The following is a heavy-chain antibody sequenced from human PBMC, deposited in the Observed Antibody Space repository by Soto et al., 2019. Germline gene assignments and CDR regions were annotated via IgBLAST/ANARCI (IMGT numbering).Heavy chain of an antibody. CDR1: GFTFSSYA. V-gene: IGHV3-30-3*01. CDR3: ARDYSYGYYYYYGMDV. CDR2: ISYDGSNK. D-gene: IGHD5-18*01. J-gene: IGHJ6*02. Sequence: PGGSLRLSCAASGFTFSSYAMHWIRQAPGKGLEWVAVISYDGSNKYYADSVKGRFTISRDNSKNTLYLQMNRLRAEDTAVYYCARDYSYGYYYYYGMDVWGQGTTVIVSS.